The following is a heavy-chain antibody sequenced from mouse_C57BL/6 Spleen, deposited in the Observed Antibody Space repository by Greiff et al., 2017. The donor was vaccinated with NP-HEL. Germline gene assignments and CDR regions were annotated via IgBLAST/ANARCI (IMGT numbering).Heavy chain of an antibody. CDR3: ARRAYYNAMDY. V-gene: IGHV1-69*01. D-gene: IGHD2-12*01. CDR2: IDPSDSYT. Sequence: VQLQQPGAELVMPGASVKLSCKASGYTFTSYWMHWVKQRPGQGLEWIGEIDPSDSYTNYNQKFKGKSTLTVDKASSTAYMQLSSLTSEDSAVYYCARRAYYNAMDYWGQGTSVTVSS. CDR1: GYTFTSYW. J-gene: IGHJ4*01.